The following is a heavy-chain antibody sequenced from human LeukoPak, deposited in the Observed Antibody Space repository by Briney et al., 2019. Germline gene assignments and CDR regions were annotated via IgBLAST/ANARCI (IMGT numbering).Heavy chain of an antibody. V-gene: IGHV4-61*02. Sequence: SETLSLTCTVSGGSISSGSYYWSWIRQPAGKGLEWIGRIYTSGSTNYNPSLKRRVTISVDTSKNQFSLKLSSVTAADTAVYYCARDYASYYYYYMDVWGKGTTVTVSS. CDR3: ARDYASYYYYYMDV. J-gene: IGHJ6*03. CDR2: IYTSGST. D-gene: IGHD2-2*01. CDR1: GGSISSGSYY.